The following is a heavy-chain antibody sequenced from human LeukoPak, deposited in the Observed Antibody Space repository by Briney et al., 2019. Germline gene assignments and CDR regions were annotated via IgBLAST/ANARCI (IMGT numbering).Heavy chain of an antibody. CDR1: GYTFTGYY. J-gene: IGHJ4*02. V-gene: IGHV1-2*02. D-gene: IGHD3-22*01. CDR3: AIMYYYDSSGYRHFDY. CDR2: INPNSGGT. Sequence: ASVKVSCKASGYTFTGYYMHWVRQAPGQGLEWMGWINPNSGGTNYAQKFQGRVTMTRDTSISTAYMELSRLRSDDTAVYYCAIMYYYDSSGYRHFDYWGQRTLVTVSS.